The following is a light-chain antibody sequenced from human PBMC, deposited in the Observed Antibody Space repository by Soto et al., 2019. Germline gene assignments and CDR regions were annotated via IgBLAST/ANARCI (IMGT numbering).Light chain of an antibody. V-gene: IGKV3-20*01. J-gene: IGKJ5*01. CDR2: GAS. CDR3: QQYGSSPIT. Sequence: EIVMTQSPAPLSVSPGERVTLSCRASQSVNSNLVWYQQKPGQAPRLLIYGASSRATGIPDRFSGSGSGTDFTLTISRLEPEDFAVYYCQQYGSSPITFGQGTRLEIK. CDR1: QSVNSN.